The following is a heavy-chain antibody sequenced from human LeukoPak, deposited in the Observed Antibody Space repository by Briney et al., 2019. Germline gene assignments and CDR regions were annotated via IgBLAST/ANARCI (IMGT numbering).Heavy chain of an antibody. V-gene: IGHV3-23*01. Sequence: GGSLRLSCAASGFTFSNYAMTWVRQAPGKGPEWVSALSASGGTTYYADSVKGRFTTSRDNSKNTLYLQMNSLRAEDTAVYYCAKLPREYCSSTSCPNWFDTWGQGTLVTVSS. D-gene: IGHD2-2*01. CDR3: AKLPREYCSSTSCPNWFDT. CDR1: GFTFSNYA. J-gene: IGHJ5*02. CDR2: LSASGGTT.